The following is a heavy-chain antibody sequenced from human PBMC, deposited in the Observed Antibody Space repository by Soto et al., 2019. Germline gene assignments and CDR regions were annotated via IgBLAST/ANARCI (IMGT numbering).Heavy chain of an antibody. CDR1: GGSISSYY. CDR2: IYYSGST. J-gene: IGHJ4*02. V-gene: IGHV4-59*01. CDR3: ARGGGAAMVRGVLH. D-gene: IGHD3-10*01. Sequence: QVQLQESGPGLVKPSETLSLTCTVSGGSISSYYWSWIRQPPGKGLEWIGYIYYSGSTNYNPSLKSRVTIAVDASKNPFSLKLGSVTAADTAVYYCARGGGAAMVRGVLHWGQGTLVTVSS.